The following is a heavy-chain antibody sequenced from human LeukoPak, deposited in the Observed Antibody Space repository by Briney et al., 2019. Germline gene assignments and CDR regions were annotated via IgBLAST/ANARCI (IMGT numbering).Heavy chain of an antibody. Sequence: GGSLRLSCAASGFTFSTYWMHWVRQAPGKGLVWVLRINSDGSSTSCADSVKGRFTISRDNAKNTLYLQMNSLRAEDTAVYYCARGLNYYDSSGYYYYWGQGTLVTVSS. CDR2: INSDGSST. J-gene: IGHJ4*02. V-gene: IGHV3-74*01. D-gene: IGHD3-22*01. CDR3: ARGLNYYDSSGYYYY. CDR1: GFTFSTYW.